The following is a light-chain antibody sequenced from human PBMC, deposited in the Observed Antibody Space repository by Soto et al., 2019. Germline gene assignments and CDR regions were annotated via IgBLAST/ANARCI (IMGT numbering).Light chain of an antibody. V-gene: IGKV3-15*01. CDR3: QQYNIWPPWT. J-gene: IGKJ1*01. CDR1: RSVSRN. Sequence: EIVMTQSPAILSVSLGERATLSCRASRSVSRNLAWYQKKPGQAPRLLIYGASTRATGVPARFSGSGSGTEFTLTISSLQSEDFAVYYCQQYNIWPPWTFGRGTKVDIK. CDR2: GAS.